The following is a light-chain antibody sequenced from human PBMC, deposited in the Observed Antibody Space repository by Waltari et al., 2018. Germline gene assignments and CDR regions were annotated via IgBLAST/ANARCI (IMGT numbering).Light chain of an antibody. CDR3: SSQSSNNVVL. Sequence: QSALTPPASVSGSPGQSITISCTGTSSDVGTYNSVPWYQDHPGQSPKVIIYDVSDRPSGVSARFSASKSGNMASLTISGLQAEDEADYYCSSQSSNNVVLFGGGTKVTVL. V-gene: IGLV2-14*03. J-gene: IGLJ3*02. CDR2: DVS. CDR1: SSDVGTYNS.